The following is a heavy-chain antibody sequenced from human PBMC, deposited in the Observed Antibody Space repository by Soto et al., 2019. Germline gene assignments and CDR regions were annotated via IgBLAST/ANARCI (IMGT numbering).Heavy chain of an antibody. Sequence: QVQLQESGPGLVKPSQTLSLTCTVSGGSISSGGYYWSWIRQHPGKGLEWIGYIYYRGSTYYNPSLKSRVTIAVDTSKNQFSLKLSSVTAADTAVYYCARGNYYDSSGYSEFDPWGQGTLVTVSS. D-gene: IGHD3-22*01. V-gene: IGHV4-31*03. CDR1: GGSISSGGYY. CDR2: IYYRGST. J-gene: IGHJ5*02. CDR3: ARGNYYDSSGYSEFDP.